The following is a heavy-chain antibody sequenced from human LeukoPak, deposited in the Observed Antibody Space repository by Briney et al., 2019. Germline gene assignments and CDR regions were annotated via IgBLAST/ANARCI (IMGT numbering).Heavy chain of an antibody. D-gene: IGHD1-26*01. CDR2: ISSSSRSYI. Sequence: GGSLRLSCAASGFTFGSYSMNWVRQAPGKGLECVSSISSSSRSYIYYADSVKGRFTISRDNAKNSLYLQMDSLRVEDTAVYYCARDQGGSYSYWGQGTLVTVSS. CDR3: ARDQGGSYSY. CDR1: GFTFGSYS. J-gene: IGHJ4*02. V-gene: IGHV3-21*06.